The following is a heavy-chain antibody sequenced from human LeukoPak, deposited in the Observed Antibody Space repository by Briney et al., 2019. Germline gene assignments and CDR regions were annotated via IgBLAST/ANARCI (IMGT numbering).Heavy chain of an antibody. J-gene: IGHJ3*02. D-gene: IGHD3-10*01. Sequence: ASPKVSCKASGYTFTGYYMHWVRQAPGQGLEWMGWINPNSGGTNYEQNFQGRVTMTRDTSISTAYMELSRLRSDDTAVYYCARGAYGSGWEAFDIWGQGTMVTVSS. CDR2: INPNSGGT. CDR1: GYTFTGYY. CDR3: ARGAYGSGWEAFDI. V-gene: IGHV1-2*02.